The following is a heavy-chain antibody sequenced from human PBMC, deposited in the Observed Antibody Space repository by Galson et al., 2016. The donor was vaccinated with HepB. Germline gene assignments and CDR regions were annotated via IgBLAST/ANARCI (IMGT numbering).Heavy chain of an antibody. CDR3: TRIGYGGHGGNGFDP. CDR2: ISHIGGTT. V-gene: IGHV3-30*04. D-gene: IGHD2-2*03. J-gene: IGHJ5*02. Sequence: SLRLSCAASGITIRGYNMNWVRQAPGKGLEWVAHISHIGGTTYNTDSVRGRFTNSRDDSKNSVYLQMSTQGPENTAVYFCTRIGYGGHGGNGFDPWGQGPLVTVSS. CDR1: GITIRGYN.